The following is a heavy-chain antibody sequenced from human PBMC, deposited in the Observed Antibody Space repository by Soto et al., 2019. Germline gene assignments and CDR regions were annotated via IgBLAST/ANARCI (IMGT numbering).Heavy chain of an antibody. Sequence: QVQLVESGGGVVQPGRSLRLSCAASGFTFSSYGLHWVRQAPGKGLEWVALISYDGSNKFHADSVKGRFTISRDNSKNTLYLQMNSLRAEDTAVYYCARDRWGDILSGSYRGGWFDPWGQGTVVTVSS. CDR3: ARDRWGDILSGSYRGGWFDP. V-gene: IGHV3-30*03. CDR1: GFTFSSYG. D-gene: IGHD3-9*01. J-gene: IGHJ5*02. CDR2: ISYDGSNK.